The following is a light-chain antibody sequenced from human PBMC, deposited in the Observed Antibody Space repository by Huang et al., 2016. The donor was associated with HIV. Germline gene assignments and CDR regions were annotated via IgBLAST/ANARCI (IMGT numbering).Light chain of an antibody. V-gene: IGKV1-39*01. Sequence: DIQMTQSPSSLSASVGDRVTITCRATQSVTKYLNWYQQKPGKAPKLLIYGASSVQTGVPSRFSGSGSGTDFTLTISSLQPEDFVTYYCQQSSSPPPTFGPGTKVDIK. CDR1: QSVTKY. CDR3: QQSSSPPPT. CDR2: GAS. J-gene: IGKJ3*01.